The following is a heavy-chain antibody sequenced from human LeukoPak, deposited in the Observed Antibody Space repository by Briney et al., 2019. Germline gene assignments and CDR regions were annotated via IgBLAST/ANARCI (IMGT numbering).Heavy chain of an antibody. CDR2: IYYSGST. V-gene: IGHV4-59*08. D-gene: IGHD2-15*01. CDR1: GGSISPYY. Sequence: SETLSLTCIVSGGSISPYYWSWIRQPPGSGLEWIAYIYYSGSTSYNPSLKSRVAISVDTSNNEVSLKLSSVTAADTAVYYCAGHGYCSGGSCYWDYWGQGTLVTVSS. CDR3: AGHGYCSGGSCYWDY. J-gene: IGHJ4*02.